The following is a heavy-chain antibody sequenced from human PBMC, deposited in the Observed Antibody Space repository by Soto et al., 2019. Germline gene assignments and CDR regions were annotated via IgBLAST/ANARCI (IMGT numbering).Heavy chain of an antibody. Sequence: GGSLRLSCEASGFTFSRYWLTWVRQAPGKGLEWVANIKQDGTEKYYADSVKGRFTISRDNAKNSLYLQMNSLRGEDTAVYYCARDSKWLADYFFYYSMDVWGQGTTVTVSS. V-gene: IGHV3-7*03. CDR2: IKQDGTEK. D-gene: IGHD6-19*01. CDR3: ARDSKWLADYFFYYSMDV. J-gene: IGHJ6*01. CDR1: GFTFSRYW.